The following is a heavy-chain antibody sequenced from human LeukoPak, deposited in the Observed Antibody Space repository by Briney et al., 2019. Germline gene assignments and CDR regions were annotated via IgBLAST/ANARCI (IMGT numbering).Heavy chain of an antibody. D-gene: IGHD3-9*01. CDR1: GFTFSNAW. CDR3: AKDGRVWYDILTGEYYFDY. Sequence: GGSLRLSCAASGFTFSNAWTSWVRQAPGKGLEWVGRIKSKTDGGTTDYAAPVKGRFTISRDDSKNTLYLQMNSLKTEDTAVYYCAKDGRVWYDILTGEYYFDYWGQGTLVTVSS. CDR2: IKSKTDGGTT. V-gene: IGHV3-15*01. J-gene: IGHJ4*02.